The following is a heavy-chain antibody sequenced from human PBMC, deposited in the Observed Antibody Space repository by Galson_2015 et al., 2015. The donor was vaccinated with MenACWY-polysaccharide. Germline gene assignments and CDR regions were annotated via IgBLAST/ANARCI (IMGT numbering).Heavy chain of an antibody. CDR3: ARGIRRTTVWFDP. V-gene: IGHV1-8*01. Sequence: SVKVSCKASGYTFATYNINWVRQAPGQGLEWMGWMNPNSGNTGYAQKFQGRVTMTRNTSISIAYMEQNSLRSEDTAVYYCARGIRRTTVWFDPWGQGTLVTVSS. J-gene: IGHJ5*02. CDR2: MNPNSGNT. D-gene: IGHD1-1*01. CDR1: GYTFATYN.